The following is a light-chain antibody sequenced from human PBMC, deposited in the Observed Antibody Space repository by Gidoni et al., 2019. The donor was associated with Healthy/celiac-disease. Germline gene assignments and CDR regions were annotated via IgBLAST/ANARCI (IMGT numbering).Light chain of an antibody. CDR1: QSLLHSNGYNY. Sequence: DIVMTQSPLSLPVTPGEPASIPCRSSQSLLHSNGYNYLDWYVQKPGQSPQLLIYLVSNRASGVPYRFSDSGSGTDFTLKISGVEAEDVGVYYCMQALQTPPTFGQGTKVEIK. V-gene: IGKV2-28*01. CDR2: LVS. J-gene: IGKJ1*01. CDR3: MQALQTPPT.